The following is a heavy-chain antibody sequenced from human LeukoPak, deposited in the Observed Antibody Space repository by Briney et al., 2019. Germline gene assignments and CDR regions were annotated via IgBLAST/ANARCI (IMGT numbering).Heavy chain of an antibody. CDR3: AGTLAGPNWFDS. Sequence: SETLSLTCAVSGGSISSYYWSWIRQPPGKGLEWIGYIYYSGSTKYNPSLKSRVSISADTPKNHFSLKLSSVTAADAAVYYCAGTLAGPNWFDSWGQGTQVTVSS. J-gene: IGHJ5*01. D-gene: IGHD6-13*01. CDR1: GGSISSYY. V-gene: IGHV4-59*08. CDR2: IYYSGST.